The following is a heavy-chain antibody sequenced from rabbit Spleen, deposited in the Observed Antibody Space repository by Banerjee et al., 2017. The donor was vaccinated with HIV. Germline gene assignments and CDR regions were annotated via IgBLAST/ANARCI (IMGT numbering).Heavy chain of an antibody. Sequence: QEQLVESGGGLVQPEGSLTLTCTASGVSFSANSYMCWVRQAPGKGLEWIGCIGSKSDNTVYATWAKGRFTLSRTSSTTVDLKMTSLTAADTATYFCARDLPGVIGWNFYLWGPGTLVTVS. CDR3: ARDLPGVIGWNFYL. CDR1: GVSFSANSY. D-gene: IGHD1-1*01. CDR2: IGSKSDNT. V-gene: IGHV1S45*01. J-gene: IGHJ4*01.